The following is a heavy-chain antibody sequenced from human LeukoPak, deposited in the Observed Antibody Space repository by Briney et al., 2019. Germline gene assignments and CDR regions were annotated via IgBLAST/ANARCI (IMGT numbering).Heavy chain of an antibody. CDR2: INTDGSST. CDR1: GFTFSSYW. Sequence: GGSLRLSCAASGFTFSSYWMHWVRQAPGKGLVWFSRINTDGSSTRYADSVKGRFTISRDNAKNTLYLQMNSLRAEDTAVYYCAMGSPDEPLDYWGQGTLVTVSS. V-gene: IGHV3-74*01. D-gene: IGHD1-26*01. J-gene: IGHJ4*02. CDR3: AMGSPDEPLDY.